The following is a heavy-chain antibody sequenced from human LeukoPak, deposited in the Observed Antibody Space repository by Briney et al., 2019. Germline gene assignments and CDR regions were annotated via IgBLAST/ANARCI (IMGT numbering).Heavy chain of an antibody. V-gene: IGHV4-30-2*01. Sequence: PSQTLSLTCTVSGGSISSGGYYWSWIRQPPGKGLEWIGYIYHSGSTYYNPSLKSRVTISVDTSKNQFSLKLSSVTAADTAVYYCARGGYSSSWDYIDYWGQGTLVTVSS. J-gene: IGHJ4*02. D-gene: IGHD6-13*01. CDR2: IYHSGST. CDR3: ARGGYSSSWDYIDY. CDR1: GGSISSGGYY.